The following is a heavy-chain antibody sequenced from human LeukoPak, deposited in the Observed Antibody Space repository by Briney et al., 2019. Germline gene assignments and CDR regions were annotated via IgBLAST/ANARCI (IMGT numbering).Heavy chain of an antibody. CDR3: AKDPEGRGWLVDY. CDR1: GFTFSTYA. V-gene: IGHV3-23*01. CDR2: ISDSGGGT. Sequence: PGGSLRLSCAVSGFTFSTYAMSWVRQAPGKGLEWVSGISDSGGGTYYADSVKGRFTISRDNSKNTLYLQMNSLRAEDTAVYYCAKDPEGRGWLVDYWGQGTLVTVSS. D-gene: IGHD6-19*01. J-gene: IGHJ4*02.